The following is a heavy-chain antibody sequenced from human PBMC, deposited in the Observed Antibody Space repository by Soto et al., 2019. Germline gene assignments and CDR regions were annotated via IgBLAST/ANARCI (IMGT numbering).Heavy chain of an antibody. CDR1: GGSFSSFA. CDR3: ARDRGAIFGVVNDAFDI. CDR2: IVPVFGTT. J-gene: IGHJ3*02. D-gene: IGHD3-3*01. Sequence: GASVKVSCKASGGSFSSFAMSWVRQAPGQGLEWMGGIVPVFGTTKYAERFQGRVTMTADESTSTAYLELSSLRSEDTAVYYCARDRGAIFGVVNDAFDIWGQGTMVTV. V-gene: IGHV1-69*13.